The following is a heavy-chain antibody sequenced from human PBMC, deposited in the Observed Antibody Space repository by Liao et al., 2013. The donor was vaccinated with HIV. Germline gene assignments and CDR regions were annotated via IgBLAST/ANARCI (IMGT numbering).Heavy chain of an antibody. J-gene: IGHJ5*02. Sequence: QVQLQESGPGLVKPSQTLSLTCTVSGGSISSGDYYWSWIRQPPGKGLEWIGYIYYSGSTYYNPSLKSRVTISVDTSKNQFSLKLSSVTAADTAVYYCASLTYYYDSSGYYYEAWGQGTLVTVSS. CDR2: IYYSGST. CDR1: GGSISSGDYY. CDR3: ASLTYYYDSSGYYYEA. V-gene: IGHV4-30-4*08. D-gene: IGHD3-22*01.